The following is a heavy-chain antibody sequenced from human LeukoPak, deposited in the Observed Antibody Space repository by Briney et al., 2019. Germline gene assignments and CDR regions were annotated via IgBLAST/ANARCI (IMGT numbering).Heavy chain of an antibody. D-gene: IGHD2-2*01. J-gene: IGHJ4*02. V-gene: IGHV1-2*02. CDR2: INPYSGAI. CDR1: GFTFTDEY. Sequence: ASVKVSCKSSGFTFTDEYIHWVRQAPGQGLEWMGWINPYSGAIDYAQKFQGRVTLTRDTSISTAYMELSRLTSGDTAVYYCARDPKSQLLLDYWGQGTLVTVSS. CDR3: ARDPKSQLLLDY.